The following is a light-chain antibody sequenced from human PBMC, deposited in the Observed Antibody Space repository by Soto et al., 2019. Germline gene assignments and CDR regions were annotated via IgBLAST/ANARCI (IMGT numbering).Light chain of an antibody. V-gene: IGKV1-5*01. CDR3: QQYKSLPA. CDR2: DAS. J-gene: IGKJ4*01. Sequence: DIRMSQSPSTLSASVGDRVTITCRTSQSIDGWLAWYQQKPGKAPKLLIYDASTLQRGVPSRFSGSGSGTEFTLTINTLQPDDYATYYCQQYKSLPAFGGGTKVGIK. CDR1: QSIDGW.